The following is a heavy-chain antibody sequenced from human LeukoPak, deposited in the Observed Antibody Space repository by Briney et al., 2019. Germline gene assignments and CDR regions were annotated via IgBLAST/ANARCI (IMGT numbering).Heavy chain of an antibody. D-gene: IGHD6-19*01. CDR3: ARLGEQWLVEARGDWFDP. CDR1: GYTFTSYG. J-gene: IGHJ5*02. CDR2: ISAYNGNT. Sequence: GASVKVSCKASGYTFTSYGISWVRQAPGQGVEWMGWISAYNGNTNYAQKLQGRVTMTTDTSTSTAYMELRSLRSDDTAVYYCARLGEQWLVEARGDWFDPWGQGTLVTVSS. V-gene: IGHV1-18*01.